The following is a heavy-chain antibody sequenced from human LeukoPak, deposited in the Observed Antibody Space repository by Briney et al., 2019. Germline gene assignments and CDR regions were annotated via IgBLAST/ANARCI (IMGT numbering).Heavy chain of an antibody. CDR3: ARGSAPTWIPPDY. CDR1: GGTFSSYA. CDR2: IIPIFGTA. Sequence: VASVKVSCKASGGTFSSYAISWVRQAPGQGLEWMGGIIPIFGTANYAQKFQGRVAITADESTSTAYMELSSLRSEDTAVYYCARGSAPTWIPPDYWGQGTLVTVSS. D-gene: IGHD5-18*01. J-gene: IGHJ4*02. V-gene: IGHV1-69*13.